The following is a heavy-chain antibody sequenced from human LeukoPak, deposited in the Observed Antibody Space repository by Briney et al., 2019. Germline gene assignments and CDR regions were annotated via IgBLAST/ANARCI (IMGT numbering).Heavy chain of an antibody. V-gene: IGHV4-31*03. J-gene: IGHJ5*02. Sequence: SETLSLTCTVSGGSISSGGYYWSWIRQHPGKGLEWIGYIYYSGSTYSNPSLKSRVTISVDTSKNQFSLNLSSVTAADTAVYYCARYCSSTNYYKGGFDPWGQGTLVTVSS. D-gene: IGHD2-2*01. CDR3: ARYCSSTNYYKGGFDP. CDR2: IYYSGST. CDR1: GGSISSGGYY.